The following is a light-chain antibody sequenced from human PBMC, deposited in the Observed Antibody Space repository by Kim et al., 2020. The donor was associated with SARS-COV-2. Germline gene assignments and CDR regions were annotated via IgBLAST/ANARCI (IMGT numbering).Light chain of an antibody. V-gene: IGLV3-1*01. Sequence: SYELTQPPSLSVSPGQTASIPCSGDKLGHKYVEWYQQKPGQSPVVVIYQDNKRPSGIPERFSGSNSGNTATLTISGSQAVDEADYYCQAWDTSTVVFGGGTQLTVL. CDR1: KLGHKY. CDR3: QAWDTSTVV. J-gene: IGLJ3*02. CDR2: QDN.